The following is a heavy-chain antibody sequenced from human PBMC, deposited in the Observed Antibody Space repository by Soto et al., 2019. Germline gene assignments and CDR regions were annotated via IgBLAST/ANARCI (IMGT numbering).Heavy chain of an antibody. CDR1: GASVSTGVYY. D-gene: IGHD3-10*02. Sequence: SETLSLTCTVSGASVSTGVYYWTWIRQHPGKGLEWIGYIDNSGSTYYNPSLTGRVDISVDTSKNEFSLNLQSLTAADTAFYYCAGAVSDFDVRRYRTSYFDQWGQGILDT. CDR2: IDNSGST. J-gene: IGHJ4*02. CDR3: AGAVSDFDVRRYRTSYFDQ. V-gene: IGHV4-31*03.